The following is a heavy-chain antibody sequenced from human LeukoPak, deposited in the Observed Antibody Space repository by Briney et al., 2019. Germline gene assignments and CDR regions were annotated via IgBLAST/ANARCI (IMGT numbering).Heavy chain of an antibody. D-gene: IGHD3-3*01. CDR1: GGSFSGYY. Sequence: PSETLSLTCAVYGGSFSGYYWSWIRQPLGKGLEWIEEINHSGSTNYNPSLKSRVTISVDTSKNQFSLKLRSVTAADTAVYYCARGNYDFWSGYQSPYYYYGMDVWGQGTTVAVSS. CDR2: INHSGST. J-gene: IGHJ6*02. V-gene: IGHV4-34*01. CDR3: ARGNYDFWSGYQSPYYYYGMDV.